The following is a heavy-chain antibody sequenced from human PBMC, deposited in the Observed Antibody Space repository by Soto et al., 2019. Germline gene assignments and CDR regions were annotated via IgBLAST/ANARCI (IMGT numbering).Heavy chain of an antibody. CDR2: FYYTGSA. CDR3: ASALFGGPREYYSGMDV. CDR1: GCSISSYY. J-gene: IGHJ6*02. D-gene: IGHD3-16*01. Sequence: SETLSLTCTVSGCSISSYYWTWIRQPPGKGLEWIASFYYTGSADYNPSLKSRITGSVASSRTQFSLRLRSVTAADSAAYYCASALFGGPREYYSGMDVWGQGATVTVSS. V-gene: IGHV4-59*01.